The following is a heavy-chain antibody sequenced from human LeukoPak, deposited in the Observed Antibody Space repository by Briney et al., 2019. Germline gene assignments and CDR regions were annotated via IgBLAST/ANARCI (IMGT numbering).Heavy chain of an antibody. D-gene: IGHD5-18*01. V-gene: IGHV1-3*01. CDR1: GYTFTSYA. J-gene: IGHJ4*02. CDR3: ATEDSYGHEVWY. CDR2: TNASNGNT. Sequence: ASVKVSCKASGYTFTSYAMHWVRQAPGQRLEWMGWTNASNGNTKYSQKFQGRVTITRDTSASTAYMELSSLRSEDTAVYYCATEDSYGHEVWYWGQGTLVTVSS.